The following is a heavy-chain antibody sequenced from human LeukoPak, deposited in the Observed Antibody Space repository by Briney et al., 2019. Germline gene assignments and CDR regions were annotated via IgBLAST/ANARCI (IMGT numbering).Heavy chain of an antibody. CDR2: ISAYNGNR. V-gene: IGHV1-18*01. CDR1: GYTFTSCG. D-gene: IGHD6-13*01. J-gene: IGHJ4*02. Sequence: GASVKVSCKTSGYTFTSCGIIWVRQAPGQGLEWIGWISAYNGNRNYAQKLQGRVTMTTDTSTSTAYMELRSLRSDDTAVYYCARGGPGWDSSSWYNYWGQGTLVTVSS. CDR3: ARGGPGWDSSSWYNY.